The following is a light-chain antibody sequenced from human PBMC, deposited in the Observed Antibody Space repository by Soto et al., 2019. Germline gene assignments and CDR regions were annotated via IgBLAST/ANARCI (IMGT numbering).Light chain of an antibody. CDR2: GAS. J-gene: IGKJ3*01. V-gene: IGKV1-27*01. CDR3: QKYDSAPFT. CDR1: QGISNY. Sequence: DIQMTQSPSLLSAFVGDRVTITCRASQGISNYLAWYQQKPGKVPNVLIYGASTLRSGVPSRFSCSGSGTDFTLNISRLQPEDVAIYYCQKYDSAPFTFGPGTKVDIK.